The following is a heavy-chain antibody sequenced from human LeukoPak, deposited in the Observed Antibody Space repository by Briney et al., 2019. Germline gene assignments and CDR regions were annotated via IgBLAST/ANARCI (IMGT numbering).Heavy chain of an antibody. Sequence: GASVKVSCNASGYTFTRYSITWFRQAPGQGLEWMGWIGGYNGDTKYPQKFQDRVTVTTDTSSTTVYMELRSLRSDDTAVYYCARDITGGEDYWGQVTLVTVSS. CDR2: IGGYNGDT. D-gene: IGHD1-20*01. CDR3: ARDITGGEDY. CDR1: GYTFTRYS. J-gene: IGHJ4*02. V-gene: IGHV1-18*01.